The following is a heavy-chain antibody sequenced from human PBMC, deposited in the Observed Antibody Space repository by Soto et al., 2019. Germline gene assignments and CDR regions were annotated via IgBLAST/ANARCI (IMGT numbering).Heavy chain of an antibody. J-gene: IGHJ1*01. Sequence: QVQLVQSGSEVKRPGASVKVSCKASGYTFISYGISWVRQAPGQGLEWMGWIGAYNTGPNYSQRLQGRLTMTTDAATDTAYLELRSLTSDDTGVYYCAREGLLPSMAKLRSFQYWGQGSLVSVSS. CDR2: IGAYNTGP. D-gene: IGHD5-12*01. CDR3: AREGLLPSMAKLRSFQY. V-gene: IGHV1-18*01. CDR1: GYTFISYG.